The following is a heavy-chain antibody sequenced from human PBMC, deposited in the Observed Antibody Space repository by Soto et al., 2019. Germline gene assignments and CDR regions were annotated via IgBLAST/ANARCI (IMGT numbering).Heavy chain of an antibody. D-gene: IGHD6-13*01. Sequence: QVQLQESGPGLVKPSETLSLTCTVSGGSISSYYWSWIRQPPGKGLEWIGYIYYSGSTNYNPSLXSXXXIXIATSKNTLSRKLICVSNADRAVYYCARRYSSAFDIWGQGTMVTVSS. V-gene: IGHV4-59*08. J-gene: IGHJ3*02. CDR2: IYYSGST. CDR1: GGSISSYY. CDR3: ARRYSSAFDI.